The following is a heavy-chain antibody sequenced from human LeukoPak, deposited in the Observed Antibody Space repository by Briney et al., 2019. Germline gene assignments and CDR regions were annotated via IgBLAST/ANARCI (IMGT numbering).Heavy chain of an antibody. CDR2: ISSDGTTT. V-gene: IGHV3-74*01. Sequence: PGGSLRLSCAASGFTLSKYWMHWVRQAPGKGLAWVSRISSDGTTTAYADSVKGRFTISRDSAKNMLYLQMNSLRVEDTAMYYCASPGDNYDILGLEYWGQGTLVTVSS. D-gene: IGHD3-9*01. J-gene: IGHJ4*02. CDR1: GFTLSKYW. CDR3: ASPGDNYDILGLEY.